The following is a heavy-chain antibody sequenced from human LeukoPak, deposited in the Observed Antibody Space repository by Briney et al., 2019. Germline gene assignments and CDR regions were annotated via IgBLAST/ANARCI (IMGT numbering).Heavy chain of an antibody. D-gene: IGHD1-26*01. CDR3: ARARSAATTLWFDP. Sequence: VKPSETLSLTCTVSGGSISSYYWSWIRQPPGKGLEWIAYISYSGSTNYNPSLKSRVTISVETSKNQFSLKLSSVTAADTAVYYCARARSAATTLWFDPWGQGTLVTVSS. CDR1: GGSISSYY. V-gene: IGHV4-59*01. CDR2: ISYSGST. J-gene: IGHJ5*02.